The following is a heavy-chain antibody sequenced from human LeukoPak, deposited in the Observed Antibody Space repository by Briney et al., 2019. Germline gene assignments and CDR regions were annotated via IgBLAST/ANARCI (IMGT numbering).Heavy chain of an antibody. J-gene: IGHJ4*02. CDR3: AREIRYCSGSKCYLFDY. CDR2: ISSSGSTI. CDR1: GFTFSSYE. D-gene: IGHD2-15*01. Sequence: PGGSLRLSCAASGFTFSSYEMNWVRQAPGKGLEWVSYISSSGSTIYYADSVKGRFTISRDNAKNSLCLQMNSLRAEDTAVYYCAREIRYCSGSKCYLFDYWGQGTLVTVSS. V-gene: IGHV3-48*03.